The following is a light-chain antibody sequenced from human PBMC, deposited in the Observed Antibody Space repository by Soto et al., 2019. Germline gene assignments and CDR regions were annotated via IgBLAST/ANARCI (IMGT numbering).Light chain of an antibody. CDR1: QDINNY. CDR3: QRYNNGPPVT. V-gene: IGKV1-27*01. Sequence: IQMTQSPSSLSASVGDRVTITCRASQDINNYLAWYQQKPGKPPKLLIYAASTLQSGVPSRFSGGGSATDFTLTINSLQPDDVAAYYCQRYNNGPPVTFGPRTKV. J-gene: IGKJ3*01. CDR2: AAS.